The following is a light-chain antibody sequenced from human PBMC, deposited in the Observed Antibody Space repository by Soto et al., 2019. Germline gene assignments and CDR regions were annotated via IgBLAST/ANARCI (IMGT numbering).Light chain of an antibody. CDR3: QQHNQWPIT. Sequence: EIVLTQSPGTLSLSPGERATLSFRASQSVSSHLAWYQQKPGQAPRLLIYYISTRATGIPARFSGSGSGTEFTLTINSLQSEDSAVYYCQQHNQWPITFGQGTRLEIK. CDR2: YIS. CDR1: QSVSSH. J-gene: IGKJ5*01. V-gene: IGKV3D-15*01.